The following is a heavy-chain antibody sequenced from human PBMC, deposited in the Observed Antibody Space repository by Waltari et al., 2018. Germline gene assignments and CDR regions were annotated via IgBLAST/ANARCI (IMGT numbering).Heavy chain of an antibody. CDR2: SNGDGYGT. V-gene: IGHV3-74*01. Sequence: EVQLLEAGGDLVQPGGSLRLSCAASGLTFSDFWVHWVLQVPGQGLVWVLRSNGDGYGTTYSVSVQGRFTISRDNAKNTVSLQMTSLRVDETAVYYCARKRGRGLTYGPVFYDYWGRGTLVTVAS. CDR1: GLTFSDFW. J-gene: IGHJ4*02. D-gene: IGHD5-18*01. CDR3: ARKRGRGLTYGPVFYDY.